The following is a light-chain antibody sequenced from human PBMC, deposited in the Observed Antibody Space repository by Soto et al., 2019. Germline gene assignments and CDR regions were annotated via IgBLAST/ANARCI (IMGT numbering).Light chain of an antibody. J-gene: IGKJ5*01. CDR2: GAS. V-gene: IGKV1-33*01. CDR3: QKYNSAPIT. Sequence: DIQVSKSPSALSASVGDRVTITCQASQDITNYLNWYQQKPGKAPNLLIYGASNLETGVPSRFSGSGSGTDFTFTISSLQPEDVATYYCQKYNSAPITFGQGTRLEIK. CDR1: QDITNY.